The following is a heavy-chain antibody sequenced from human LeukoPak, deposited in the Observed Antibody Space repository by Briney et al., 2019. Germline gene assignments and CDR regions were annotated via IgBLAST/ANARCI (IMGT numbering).Heavy chain of an antibody. Sequence: PSETLSLTCAVYGGSFSGYYWSWIRQPPGKGLEWIGEINRGGSTNYNPSLKSRVTISVDTSKTQFSLKLSSVTAADTAVYYCARGRYSSSWRWFDPWGQGTLVTVSS. CDR1: GGSFSGYY. CDR2: INRGGST. J-gene: IGHJ5*02. D-gene: IGHD6-6*01. V-gene: IGHV4-34*01. CDR3: ARGRYSSSWRWFDP.